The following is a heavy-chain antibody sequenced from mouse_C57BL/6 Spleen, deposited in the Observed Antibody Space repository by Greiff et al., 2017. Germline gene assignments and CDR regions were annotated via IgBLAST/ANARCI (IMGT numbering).Heavy chain of an antibody. V-gene: IGHV5-16*01. J-gene: IGHJ1*03. D-gene: IGHD1-1*01. Sequence: EVMLVESEGGLVQPGSSMKLSCTASGFTFSDYYMAWVRQVPEKGLEWVANINYDGSSTYYLDSLKSRFIISRDNAKNILYLQMSSLKSEDTATYYCARATTVVDWYFDVWGTGTTVTVSS. CDR2: INYDGSST. CDR1: GFTFSDYY. CDR3: ARATTVVDWYFDV.